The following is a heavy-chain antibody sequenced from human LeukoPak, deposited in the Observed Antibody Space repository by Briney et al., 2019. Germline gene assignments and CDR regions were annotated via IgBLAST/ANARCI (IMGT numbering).Heavy chain of an antibody. CDR2: IRCKAYGGTT. CDR1: GFTFGDYA. V-gene: IGHV3-49*03. CDR3: TRFPGYCSGGSCFKFDY. Sequence: GGSLRLSCTASGFTFGDYAMSWFRQAPGKGLEWVGFIRCKAYGGTTEYAASVKGRFTISRDDSKSIAYLQMNSLKTEDTAVYYCTRFPGYCSGGSCFKFDYWGQGTLVTVSS. J-gene: IGHJ4*02. D-gene: IGHD2-15*01.